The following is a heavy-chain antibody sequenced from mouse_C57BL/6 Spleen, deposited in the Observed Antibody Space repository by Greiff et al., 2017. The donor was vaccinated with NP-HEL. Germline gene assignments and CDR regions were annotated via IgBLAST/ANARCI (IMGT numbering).Heavy chain of an antibody. CDR3: ARDDYDDGAWFAY. Sequence: EVQLVESGGGLVKPGGSLKLSCAASGFTFSDYGMHWVRQAPEKGLEWVAYISSGSSTIYYADTVKGRFTISRDNAKNTLFLQMTSLRSEDTAMYYCARDDYDDGAWFAYWGQGTLVTVSA. D-gene: IGHD2-4*01. CDR1: GFTFSDYG. J-gene: IGHJ3*01. V-gene: IGHV5-17*01. CDR2: ISSGSSTI.